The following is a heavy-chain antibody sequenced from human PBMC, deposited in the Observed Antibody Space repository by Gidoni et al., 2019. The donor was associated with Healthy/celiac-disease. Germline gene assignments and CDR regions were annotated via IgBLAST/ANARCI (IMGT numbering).Heavy chain of an antibody. V-gene: IGHV1-69*09. CDR2: IIPILGIA. CDR1: GGTFSSYA. D-gene: IGHD1-20*01. Sequence: QVQLVQSGAEVKKPGSSVKVSCKASGGTFSSYAISWVRQAPGQGLEWMGRIIPILGIANYAQKFQGRVTITADKSTSTAYMELSSLRSEDTAVYYCARDPGYNWNGPGWFDPWGQGTLVTVSS. CDR3: ARDPGYNWNGPGWFDP. J-gene: IGHJ5*02.